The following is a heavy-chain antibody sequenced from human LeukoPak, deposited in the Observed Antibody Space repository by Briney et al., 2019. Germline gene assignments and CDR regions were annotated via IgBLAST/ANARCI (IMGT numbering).Heavy chain of an antibody. D-gene: IGHD3-3*01. Sequence: WASVKVSCKASGGTFSSYPISWVRQAPGQGLEWMGRIIPILGIANYAQKFQGGVTITADKSTSTAYMELSSLRSEDTAVYYCARDRVSGYYIHSESGFDYWGQGTLVTVSS. CDR1: GGTFSSYP. CDR3: ARDRVSGYYIHSESGFDY. V-gene: IGHV1-69*04. CDR2: IIPILGIA. J-gene: IGHJ4*02.